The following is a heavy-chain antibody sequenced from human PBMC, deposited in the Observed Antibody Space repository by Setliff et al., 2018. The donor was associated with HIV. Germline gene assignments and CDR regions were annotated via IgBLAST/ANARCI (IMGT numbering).Heavy chain of an antibody. D-gene: IGHD3-10*01. CDR2: ISAYNGNT. Sequence: GASVKVSCKASGYTFTSYGISWVRQAPGQGLEWIGWISAYNGNTNYAQKLQGRVTMTTDTSTTTAYMELRSLRSDDTAVYYCATLAGDYYYSGRGYYFMDVWGKGTTVTVSS. J-gene: IGHJ6*03. CDR3: ATLAGDYYYSGRGYYFMDV. CDR1: GYTFTSYG. V-gene: IGHV1-18*01.